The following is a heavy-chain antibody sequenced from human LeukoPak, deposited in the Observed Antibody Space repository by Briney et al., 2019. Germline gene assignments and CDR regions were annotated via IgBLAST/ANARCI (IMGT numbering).Heavy chain of an antibody. V-gene: IGHV1-46*01. D-gene: IGHD3-22*01. CDR1: GYTFTSYY. J-gene: IGHJ4*02. CDR3: ARDPYDSSGHYLSHPFDY. CDR2: INPSGGTT. Sequence: ASVKVSCKASGYTFTSYYMHWVRQAPGQGLEWMGIINPSGGTTSYAQKFQGRVTMTRDTSTSTVYMELSSLRSEDTAVYYCARDPYDSSGHYLSHPFDYWGQGTLVTVSS.